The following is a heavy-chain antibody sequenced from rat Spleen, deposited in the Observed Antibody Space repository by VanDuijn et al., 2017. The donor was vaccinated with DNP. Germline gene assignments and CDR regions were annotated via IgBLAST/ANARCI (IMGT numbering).Heavy chain of an antibody. CDR3: AKTSSTTSSFDH. CDR2: IDADGEST. J-gene: IGHJ2*01. CDR1: GVTFRNSW. D-gene: IGHD3-1*01. Sequence: EVQLVETGGGLVQPGRSLKLSCVVSGVTFRNSWMFWIRQAPGKGLEWVASIDADGESTFHPDSVKGRFTISRENAENTVYLQMNSLTSEETATYYCAKTSSTTSSFDHWGQGVMVTVSS. V-gene: IGHV5-58*01.